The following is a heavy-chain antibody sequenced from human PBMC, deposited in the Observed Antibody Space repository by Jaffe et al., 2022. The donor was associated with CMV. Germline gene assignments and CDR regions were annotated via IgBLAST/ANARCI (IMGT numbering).Heavy chain of an antibody. CDR2: IIPILGIA. J-gene: IGHJ6*03. CDR3: ARDHPGIAAAGTQYYYYYMDV. Sequence: QVQLVQSGAEVKKPGSSVKVSCKASGGTFSSYAISWVRQAPGQGLEWMGRIIPILGIANYAQKFQGRVTITADKSTSTAYMELSSLRSEDTAVYYCARDHPGIAAAGTQYYYYYMDVWGKGTTVTVSS. CDR1: GGTFSSYA. D-gene: IGHD6-13*01. V-gene: IGHV1-69*09.